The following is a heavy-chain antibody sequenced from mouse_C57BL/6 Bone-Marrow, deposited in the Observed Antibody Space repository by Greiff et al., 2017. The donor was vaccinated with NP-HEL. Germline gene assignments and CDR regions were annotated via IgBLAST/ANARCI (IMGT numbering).Heavy chain of an antibody. CDR3: ARSGIYEGAMDY. J-gene: IGHJ4*01. Sequence: QVQLQQPGAELVRPGSSVKLSCKASGYTFTSYWMHWVKQRPIQGLEWIGNIDPSDCETHYNQKFKDKATLTVDKSSSTAYLQLSSLTSEDSAVYYCARSGIYEGAMDYWGQGTSVTVSS. V-gene: IGHV1-52*01. D-gene: IGHD2-3*01. CDR2: IDPSDCET. CDR1: GYTFTSYW.